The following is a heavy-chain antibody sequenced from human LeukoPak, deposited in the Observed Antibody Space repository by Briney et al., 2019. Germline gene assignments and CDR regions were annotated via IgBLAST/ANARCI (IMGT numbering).Heavy chain of an antibody. CDR3: ARGGGASSSSWYYYYYGMDV. V-gene: IGHV4-39*07. Sequence: SETLSLTCTVSGGSIRSSYYYWGWIRQPPGKGLEWIGSIYDSGSTYYNPSLKSRVTISVDTSKNQFSLKLSSVTAADTAVYYCARGGGASSSSWYYYYYGMDVWGQGTTVTVSS. D-gene: IGHD6-13*01. CDR1: GGSIRSSYYY. J-gene: IGHJ6*02. CDR2: IYDSGST.